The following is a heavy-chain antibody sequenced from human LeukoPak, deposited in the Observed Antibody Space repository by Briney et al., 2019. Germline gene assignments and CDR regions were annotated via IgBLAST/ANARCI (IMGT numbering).Heavy chain of an antibody. J-gene: IGHJ4*02. CDR2: INHSGST. CDR1: GGSFSGYY. CDR3: ARGRYSSGLDY. V-gene: IGHV4-34*01. D-gene: IGHD6-19*01. Sequence: SETLSLTCAVYGGSFSGYYWSWIRQPPGKGLEWIGEINHSGSTNYNPSLKSRVTISVDTFKNQFSLKLSSVTAADTAVYYCARGRYSSGLDYWGQGTLVTVSS.